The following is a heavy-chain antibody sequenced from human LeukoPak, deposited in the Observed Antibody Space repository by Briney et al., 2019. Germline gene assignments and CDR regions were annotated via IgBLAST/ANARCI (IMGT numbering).Heavy chain of an antibody. Sequence: GGSLRLSCAASGFTFSSYAMSWVRQAPGKGLEWVSAISGSGGSTYYADSVKGRFTISRDNSKNTLYLQMNSLRAEDTAVHYCAKSGYCSSTSCPAPPYYMDVWGKGTTVTVSS. CDR3: AKSGYCSSTSCPAPPYYMDV. J-gene: IGHJ6*03. V-gene: IGHV3-23*01. CDR2: ISGSGGST. D-gene: IGHD2-2*03. CDR1: GFTFSSYA.